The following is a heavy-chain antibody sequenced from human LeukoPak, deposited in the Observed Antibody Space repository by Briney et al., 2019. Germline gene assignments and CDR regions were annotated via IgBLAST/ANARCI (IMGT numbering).Heavy chain of an antibody. CDR2: IYYSGST. V-gene: IGHV4-61*01. D-gene: IGHD6-19*01. J-gene: IGHJ4*02. CDR3: ARVRSSGWSTLFDY. CDR1: GGSVSSGSYY. Sequence: SETLSPTCTVSGGSVSSGSYYWSWIRQPPGKGLEWIGYIYYSGSTNYNPSLKSRVTISVDTSKNQFSLKLSSVTAADTAVYYCARVRSSGWSTLFDYWGQGTLVTVSS.